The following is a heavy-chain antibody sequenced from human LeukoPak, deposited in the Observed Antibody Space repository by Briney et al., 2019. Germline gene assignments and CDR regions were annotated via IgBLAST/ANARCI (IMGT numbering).Heavy chain of an antibody. D-gene: IGHD1-1*01. CDR3: TTQGGYGDFDY. V-gene: IGHV1-24*01. J-gene: IGHJ4*02. CDR2: FDLEEGEI. Sequence: ASVKVSCKVSGYTLTELSMHWVRQAPGKGLEWMGGFDLEEGEIIYAQKFQGRVTMTEDTSTGTAYMDLSSLRSEDSAVYYCTTQGGYGDFDYWGQGTLVTVSS. CDR1: GYTLTELS.